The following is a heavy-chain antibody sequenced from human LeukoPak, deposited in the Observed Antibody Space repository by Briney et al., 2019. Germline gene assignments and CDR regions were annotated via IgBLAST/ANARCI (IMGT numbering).Heavy chain of an antibody. CDR1: GFTFSSYA. CDR2: ISYDGSNK. J-gene: IGHJ4*02. Sequence: GGSLRLSCAASGFTFSSYAMHWVRQAPGKGLEWVAVISYDGSNKFYADSVKGRFTLSRDNSKNTLYLQMNSLRIEDTAVYYCGRGSVGFGELNYWGQGTLVTVSS. CDR3: GRGSVGFGELNY. D-gene: IGHD3-10*01. V-gene: IGHV3-30-3*01.